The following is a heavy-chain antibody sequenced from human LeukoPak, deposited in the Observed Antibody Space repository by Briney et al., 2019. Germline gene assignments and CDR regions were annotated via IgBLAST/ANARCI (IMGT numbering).Heavy chain of an antibody. J-gene: IGHJ3*02. CDR2: MSGSGGST. Sequence: PGGSLRLSCAASGFTFSSYAMTWVRRAPGKGLEWVSTMSGSGGSTYSADSVRGRFTISRDNSKNTLYLQMNSLKTEDTAVYYCAKVEDGSSWYRGFDIWGQGTMVTVSS. CDR3: AKVEDGSSWYRGFDI. V-gene: IGHV3-23*01. D-gene: IGHD6-13*01. CDR1: GFTFSSYA.